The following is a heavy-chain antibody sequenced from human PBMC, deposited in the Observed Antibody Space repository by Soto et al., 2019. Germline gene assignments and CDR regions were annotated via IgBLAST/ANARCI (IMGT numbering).Heavy chain of an antibody. Sequence: SETMCLTCTVSGGSISSYYWSWIRQPPGKGLEWIGYIYYSGSTNYNPSLKSRVTISVDTSKNQFSLKLSSVTAADTAVYYCARAPRGNYGYPSYFDYWGQGTLVTVSS. CDR3: ARAPRGNYGYPSYFDY. J-gene: IGHJ4*02. V-gene: IGHV4-59*01. CDR1: GGSISSYY. CDR2: IYYSGST. D-gene: IGHD3-10*01.